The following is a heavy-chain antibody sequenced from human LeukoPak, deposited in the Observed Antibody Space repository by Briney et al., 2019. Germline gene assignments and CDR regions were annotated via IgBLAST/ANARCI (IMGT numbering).Heavy chain of an antibody. CDR2: ISSSSSYI. CDR1: GFTFSSYS. V-gene: IGHV3-21*01. CDR3: ASLLVRGYYFDY. Sequence: PGGSLRLSCAASGFTFSSYSMNWVRQAPGKGLEWVSSISSSSSYIYYADSVKGRFTISRDNAKNSLYLQMNSLRAEDTAVYYCASLLVRGYYFDYWGQGTLVTVSS. D-gene: IGHD3-10*01. J-gene: IGHJ4*02.